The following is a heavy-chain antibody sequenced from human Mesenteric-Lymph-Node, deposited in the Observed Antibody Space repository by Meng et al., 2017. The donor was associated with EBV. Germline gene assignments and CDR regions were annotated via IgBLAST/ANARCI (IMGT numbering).Heavy chain of an antibody. D-gene: IGHD4-17*01. V-gene: IGHV1-2*06. J-gene: IGHJ4*02. CDR2: IRPNSGGT. Sequence: QGQLVQFGAEVKKPGASMKVSCRISGHTFSDYYIHWVRQAPGRGLEWMGRIRPNSGGTHYAQTFQGRVTMTRDTSSSTVYMELSRLRSDDTAVYYCAKIGAGDFGDYDLSYWGQGTLVTVSS. CDR3: AKIGAGDFGDYDLSY. CDR1: GHTFSDYY.